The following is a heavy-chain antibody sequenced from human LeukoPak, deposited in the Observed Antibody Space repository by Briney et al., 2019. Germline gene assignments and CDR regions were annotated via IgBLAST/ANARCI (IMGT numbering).Heavy chain of an antibody. CDR2: INHSGST. CDR3: ARFHMYSSGLDY. D-gene: IGHD6-19*01. Sequence: PSETLSLTCAVYGGSFSGYYWSWIRQPPGKGLEWIGEINHSGSTNYNPSLKSRVTISVDTSKDQFSLKLSSVTAADTAVYYCARFHMYSSGLDYWGQGTLVTVSS. V-gene: IGHV4-34*01. CDR1: GGSFSGYY. J-gene: IGHJ4*02.